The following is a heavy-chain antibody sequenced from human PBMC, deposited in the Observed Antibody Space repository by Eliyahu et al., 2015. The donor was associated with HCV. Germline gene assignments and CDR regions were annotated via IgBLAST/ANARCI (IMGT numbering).Heavy chain of an antibody. CDR2: ISMDGSEI. J-gene: IGHJ5*02. CDR3: AKEALSYSSGWSKGS. D-gene: IGHD6-13*01. Sequence: QVQLVESGGGVVQPGGSLRLSCAASGFXFAGFGIHWVRQAPGKGLEWVALISMDGSEIYYGESVKGRFTISRDNSKGTVFLQMNSLRPEDTATYYCAKEALSYSSGWSKGSWGQGTVVTVSS. CDR1: GFXFAGFG. V-gene: IGHV3-30*18.